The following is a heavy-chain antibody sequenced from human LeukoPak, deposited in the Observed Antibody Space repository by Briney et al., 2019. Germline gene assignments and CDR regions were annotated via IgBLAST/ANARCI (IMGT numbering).Heavy chain of an antibody. Sequence: ASVKVSCKASGYSLTSHYMHWVRQAPGQGLEWMGIINPSGGSTSYAQKFQGRVTMTRDTSTSTVYMELSSLRSEDTAVYYCAKEDSSGWYYFDYWGQGTLVTVSS. D-gene: IGHD6-19*01. V-gene: IGHV1-46*01. CDR3: AKEDSSGWYYFDY. CDR1: GYSLTSHY. CDR2: INPSGGST. J-gene: IGHJ4*02.